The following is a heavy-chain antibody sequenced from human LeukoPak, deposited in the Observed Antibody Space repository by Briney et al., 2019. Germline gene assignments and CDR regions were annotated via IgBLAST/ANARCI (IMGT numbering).Heavy chain of an antibody. J-gene: IGHJ2*01. CDR2: ISWNSGSI. Sequence: GGSLRLSCAASGFTFDDYAMHWVRQAPGKGLEWVSGISWNSGSIGYADSVKGRFTISRDNAKNSLYLQMNSLRAEDMALYYCARVGARYWYFDLWGRGTLVTVSS. V-gene: IGHV3-9*03. CDR1: GFTFDDYA. CDR3: ARVGARYWYFDL. D-gene: IGHD1-26*01.